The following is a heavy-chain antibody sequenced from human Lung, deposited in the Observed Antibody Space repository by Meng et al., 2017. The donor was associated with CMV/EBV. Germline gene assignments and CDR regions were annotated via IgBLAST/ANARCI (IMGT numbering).Heavy chain of an antibody. CDR3: ARACSSTSCYPYYYYYYGMDV. Sequence: ASXXVSXKASGYTFTGYYMHWVRQAPGQGLEWMGWINPNSGGTNYAQKFQGRVTMTRDTSISTAYMELSRLRSDDTAVYYCARACSSTSCYPYYYYYYGMDVXGQGTTVTVSS. D-gene: IGHD2-2*01. J-gene: IGHJ6*02. CDR1: GYTFTGYY. CDR2: INPNSGGT. V-gene: IGHV1-2*02.